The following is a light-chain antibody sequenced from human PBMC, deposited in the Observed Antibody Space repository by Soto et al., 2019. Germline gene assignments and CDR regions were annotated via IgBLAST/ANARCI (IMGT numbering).Light chain of an antibody. Sequence: DIQMTQSPSTLSASVGDRVTITCRASQSISSWLAWYQQKPGKAPKLLIYDASSLESGVPSRFSGSGSGTEFTLTISILQPDDFATYYCQQYNRYLYTFGQGTKLEIK. V-gene: IGKV1-5*01. CDR1: QSISSW. CDR2: DAS. J-gene: IGKJ2*01. CDR3: QQYNRYLYT.